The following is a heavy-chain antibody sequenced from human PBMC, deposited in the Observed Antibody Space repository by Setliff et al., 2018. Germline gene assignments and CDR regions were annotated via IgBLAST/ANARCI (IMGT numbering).Heavy chain of an antibody. CDR1: GASITSGHY. CDR2: IYRRGRT. D-gene: IGHD3-3*01. V-gene: IGHV4-38-2*01. J-gene: IGHJ3*02. Sequence: ASETLSLTCGVSGASITSGHYWGWIRQPPGKGLEWIGTIYRRGRTYYNPSLRSRVTMSLDTSKNQFSLRLSSVTAADTAVYYCASPRRDDLDSPFDAFDIWGQGTMVTVSS. CDR3: ASPRRDDLDSPFDAFDI.